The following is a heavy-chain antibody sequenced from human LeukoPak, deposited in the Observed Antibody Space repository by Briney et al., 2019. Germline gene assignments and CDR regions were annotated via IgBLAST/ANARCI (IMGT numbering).Heavy chain of an antibody. Sequence: GGSLRLSCAASGFTFSSYSMNWVRQAPGKGLEWVSSISSSSSYLYYADSVKGRFTISRDNAKNSLYLQMNSLRAEDTAVYYCARFGARFDYWGQGTLVTVSS. CDR2: ISSSSSYL. D-gene: IGHD3-3*01. J-gene: IGHJ4*02. CDR1: GFTFSSYS. CDR3: ARFGARFDY. V-gene: IGHV3-21*01.